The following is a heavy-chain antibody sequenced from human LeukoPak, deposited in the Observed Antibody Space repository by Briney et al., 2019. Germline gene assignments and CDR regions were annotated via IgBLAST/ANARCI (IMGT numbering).Heavy chain of an antibody. D-gene: IGHD2-15*01. Sequence: PSETLSLTCIVSGGSISTSAYYWGWIRQPPGEGLQWIGSIYYSGNTYYNPSLKSRVTISVDTSMNQFSLKLSFVTTADTAVYYCARALGYCSGGSCTRGYNWFDPWGQGTLVTVPS. CDR1: GGSISTSAYY. CDR3: ARALGYCSGGSCTRGYNWFDP. J-gene: IGHJ5*02. CDR2: IYYSGNT. V-gene: IGHV4-39*01.